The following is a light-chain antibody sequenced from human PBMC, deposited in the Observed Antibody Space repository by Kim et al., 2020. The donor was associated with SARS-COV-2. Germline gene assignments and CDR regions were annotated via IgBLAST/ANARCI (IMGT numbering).Light chain of an antibody. J-gene: IGKJ2*01. CDR1: QSIGNY. CDR2: GAS. CDR3: QQSHSSLFT. Sequence: SASVGDRVSITCRASQSIGNYLHWYQQKPGEAPKLLIYGASSLLSGVPSRFSGSGSETEFTLTITTLQPEDFATYFCQQSHSSLFTFGQGTKLDI. V-gene: IGKV1-39*01.